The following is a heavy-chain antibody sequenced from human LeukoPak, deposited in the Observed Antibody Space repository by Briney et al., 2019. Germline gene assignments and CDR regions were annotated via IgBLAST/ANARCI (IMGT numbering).Heavy chain of an antibody. V-gene: IGHV3-48*03. CDR2: ISSSGSTI. D-gene: IGHD2-21*02. CDR3: AKGSRGSCRGAYCYSFDN. CDR1: GFTFSSYE. J-gene: IGHJ4*02. Sequence: GGSLRLSCAASGFTFSSYEMNWVRQVPGKGLEWVSYISSSGSTIYYADSVKGRFTISRDNAKNSLYLQMNRLRVEDTAVYYCAKGSRGSCRGAYCYSFDNWGQGAVVTVSS.